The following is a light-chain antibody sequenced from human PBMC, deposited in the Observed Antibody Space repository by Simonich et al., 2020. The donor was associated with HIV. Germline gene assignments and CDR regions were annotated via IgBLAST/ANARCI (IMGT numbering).Light chain of an antibody. J-gene: IGLJ3*02. CDR2: EDN. CDR1: SGSIASNY. CDR3: QSYDSSNRV. Sequence: NFILTQPHSVSESPGKTVTISCTHNSGSIASNYVQWYQQRPGSAPTTVLYEDNQRPSGVPDPFSGSIDSSSNSASLTISGLKTEDEADYYCQSYDSSNRVFGGGTKLTVL. V-gene: IGLV6-57*03.